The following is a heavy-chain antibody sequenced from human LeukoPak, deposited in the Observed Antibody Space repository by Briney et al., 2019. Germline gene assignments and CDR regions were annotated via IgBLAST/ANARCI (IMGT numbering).Heavy chain of an antibody. V-gene: IGHV3-30*02. CDR1: GFTFSSYG. J-gene: IGHJ4*02. Sequence: GGSLRLSCAASGFTFSSYGMHWVRQAPGKGLEWVAFIRYDGSKKYYADSVKGRFTISRDNSKNTLYLQMNSLRAEDTAVYYCARARYSSGWYSGWFFDCWGQGTLVTVSS. CDR2: IRYDGSKK. CDR3: ARARYSSGWYSGWFFDC. D-gene: IGHD6-19*01.